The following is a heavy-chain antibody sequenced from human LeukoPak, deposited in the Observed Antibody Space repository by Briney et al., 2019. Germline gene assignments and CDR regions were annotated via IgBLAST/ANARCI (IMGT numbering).Heavy chain of an antibody. CDR1: GGSISSYY. J-gene: IGHJ4*02. CDR3: AREGREGYDYGDYDTMYYFDY. V-gene: IGHV4-59*12. CDR2: IYYSGST. D-gene: IGHD4-17*01. Sequence: SETLSLTCTVSGGSISSYYWSWIRQPPGKGLEWIGYIYYSGSTNYNPSLKSRVTISVDTSKNQFSLKLSSVTAADTAVYYCAREGREGYDYGDYDTMYYFDYWGQGTLVTVSS.